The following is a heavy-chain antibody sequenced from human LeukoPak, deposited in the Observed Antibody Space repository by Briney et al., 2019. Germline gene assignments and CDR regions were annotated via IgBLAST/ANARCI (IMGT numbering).Heavy chain of an antibody. J-gene: IGHJ4*02. D-gene: IGHD3-9*01. V-gene: IGHV4-34*01. Sequence: SETLSLTCAVYGDSFRNYYWNWIRQSPGKGLEWIGEINHVGGTDYIPSLKSRITMSVDTSKNQFSLKLRSVTAADTAVYYCARQKHYDILATDYFDYWGQGTLVTVSS. CDR3: ARQKHYDILATDYFDY. CDR1: GDSFRNYY. CDR2: INHVGGT.